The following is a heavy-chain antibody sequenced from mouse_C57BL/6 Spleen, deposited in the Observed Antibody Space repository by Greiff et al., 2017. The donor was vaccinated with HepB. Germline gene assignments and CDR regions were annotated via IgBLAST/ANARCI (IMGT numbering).Heavy chain of an antibody. Sequence: VQLQQPGAELVKPGASVKLSCKASGYTFTSYWMHWVKQRPGQGLEWIGMIHPNSGSTNYNEKFKSKATLTVDKSSSTAYMQLSSLTSEDSAVYYCARPYYYGSRYFDVWGTGTTVTVSS. CDR1: GYTFTSYW. J-gene: IGHJ1*03. D-gene: IGHD1-1*01. V-gene: IGHV1-64*01. CDR3: ARPYYYGSRYFDV. CDR2: IHPNSGST.